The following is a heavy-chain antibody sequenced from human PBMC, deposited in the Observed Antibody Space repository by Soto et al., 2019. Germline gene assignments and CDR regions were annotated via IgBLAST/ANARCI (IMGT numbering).Heavy chain of an antibody. Sequence: GGSLRLSCAASGFTFSSYSMNWVRQAPGKGLEWVSYISSSSSTIYYADSVKGRFTISRDNAKNSLYLQMNSLRDEDTAVYYCARVNSVVTPGGYYYYGMDVWGQGTTVTVSS. CDR3: ARVNSVVTPGGYYYYGMDV. CDR1: GFTFSSYS. D-gene: IGHD2-21*02. J-gene: IGHJ6*02. CDR2: ISSSSSTI. V-gene: IGHV3-48*02.